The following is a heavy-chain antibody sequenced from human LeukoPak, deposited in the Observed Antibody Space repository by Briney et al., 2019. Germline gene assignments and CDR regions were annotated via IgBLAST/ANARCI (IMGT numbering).Heavy chain of an antibody. V-gene: IGHV3-33*01. Sequence: GGSLRLSCAASGFTFSSYGMHWVRQAPGKGLEWVAVILSDGSKEFYTDSVKGRFTISRDNSKNTLYLQMNSLRADDTAVYYCARGTVTTEFAYWGQGTLVTVFS. J-gene: IGHJ4*02. CDR3: ARGTVTTEFAY. CDR1: GFTFSSYG. D-gene: IGHD4-17*01. CDR2: ILSDGSKE.